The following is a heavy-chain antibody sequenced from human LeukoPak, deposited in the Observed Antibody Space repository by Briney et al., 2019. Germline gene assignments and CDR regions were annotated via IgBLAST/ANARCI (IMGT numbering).Heavy chain of an antibody. CDR2: IYSGGST. J-gene: IGHJ6*02. CDR1: GFTVSSNY. Sequence: PGGSLRLSCAASGFTVSSNYMTWVRQAPGKGLEWVSVIYSGGSTYYADSVKGRFTISRDNSKNTLYLQMNSLRAKDTAVYYCAHTPVVGANDYYYGMDVWGQGTTVTVSS. CDR3: AHTPVVGANDYYYGMDV. D-gene: IGHD1-26*01. V-gene: IGHV3-53*01.